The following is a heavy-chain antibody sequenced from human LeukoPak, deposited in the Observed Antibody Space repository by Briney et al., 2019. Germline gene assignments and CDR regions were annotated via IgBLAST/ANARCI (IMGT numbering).Heavy chain of an antibody. Sequence: SDTLSLTCTVSGGSVSSSSNCWGWVRQPPGEGLEWIGSIYYSGTTYYSPSLKSRVTISVDTSENHFSLKLTSVTAAGTAVYYCARHSSYYGSSGYYVLAPFDYWGQGTLVTVSS. CDR3: ARHSSYYGSSGYYVLAPFDY. D-gene: IGHD3-22*01. CDR1: GGSVSSSSNC. J-gene: IGHJ4*02. CDR2: IYYSGTT. V-gene: IGHV4-39*01.